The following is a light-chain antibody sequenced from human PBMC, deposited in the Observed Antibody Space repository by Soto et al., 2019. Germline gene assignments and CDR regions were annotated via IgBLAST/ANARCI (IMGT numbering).Light chain of an antibody. V-gene: IGKV3-15*01. Sequence: EIVMTQSPATLSVSPGERATLSCRASQSISSNLAWYQQKPGQAPRLLIYGASTRATGIPARFSGSGSGTEFTLTISSLQSGDFAVYYCQQYYNWRYTFGQGTKLEIK. CDR3: QQYYNWRYT. CDR2: GAS. J-gene: IGKJ2*01. CDR1: QSISSN.